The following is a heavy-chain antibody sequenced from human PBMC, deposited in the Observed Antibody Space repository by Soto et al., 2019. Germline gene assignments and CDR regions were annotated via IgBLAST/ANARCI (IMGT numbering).Heavy chain of an antibody. Sequence: QVQLVQSGAEVKKPGSSVKVSCKASGGTFSSYTISWVRQAPGQGREWMGRIIPILGIANYAQKFQGRVTITADKSTSTAYMELSSLRSEDTAVYYCATPQPGIAVAGGDYWGQGTLVTVSS. CDR1: GGTFSSYT. CDR3: ATPQPGIAVAGGDY. CDR2: IIPILGIA. D-gene: IGHD6-19*01. V-gene: IGHV1-69*02. J-gene: IGHJ4*02.